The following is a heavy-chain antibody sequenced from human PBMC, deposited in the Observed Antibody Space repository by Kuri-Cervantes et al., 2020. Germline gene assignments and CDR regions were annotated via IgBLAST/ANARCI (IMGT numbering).Heavy chain of an antibody. CDR1: GYTFTSYD. Sequence: ASVKVSCKASGYTFTSYDINWVRQATGQGLEWMGWMNPNSGNTGYAQKFQGRVTMTRNTSISTAYMELSSLRSEDTAVYYCARSKDILTGYYLSPYYYYYMDVWGKGTTVTVSS. CDR3: ARSKDILTGYYLSPYYYYYMDV. D-gene: IGHD3-9*01. J-gene: IGHJ6*03. V-gene: IGHV1-8*01. CDR2: MNPNSGNT.